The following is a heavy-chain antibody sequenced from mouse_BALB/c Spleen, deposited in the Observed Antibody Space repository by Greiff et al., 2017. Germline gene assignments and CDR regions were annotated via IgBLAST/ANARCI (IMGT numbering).Heavy chain of an antibody. CDR2: ISSGGSYT. Sequence: DVMLVESGGGLVKPGGSLKLSCAASGFTFSSYTMSWVRQTPEKRLEWVATISSGGSYTYYPDSVKGRFTISRDNAKNTLYLQMSSLKSEDTAMYYCTRVGLYYYAMDYWGQGTSVTVSS. V-gene: IGHV5-6-4*01. J-gene: IGHJ4*01. CDR1: GFTFSSYT. CDR3: TRVGLYYYAMDY.